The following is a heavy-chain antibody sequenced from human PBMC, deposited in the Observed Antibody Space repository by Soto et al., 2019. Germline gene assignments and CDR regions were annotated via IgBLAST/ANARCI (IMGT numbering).Heavy chain of an antibody. CDR3: ARYTSYAIAY. Sequence: SETLSLTCTASGTSISSYYWSWIRQPPGKGLEWIANIHYSGTTNYNPSLASRVTPSVNASKNQFFFKMNSVTAPDRAMYFCARYTSYAIAYWGRGTLVTVS. CDR2: IHYSGTT. CDR1: GTSISSYY. V-gene: IGHV4-59*01. D-gene: IGHD2-8*01. J-gene: IGHJ4*02.